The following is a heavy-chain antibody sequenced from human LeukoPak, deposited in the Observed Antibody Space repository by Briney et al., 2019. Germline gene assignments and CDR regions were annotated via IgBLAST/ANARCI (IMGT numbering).Heavy chain of an antibody. J-gene: IGHJ4*02. CDR3: ARDSYYYDSSGYRGFDY. V-gene: IGHV4-39*07. CDR2: IYYSGNT. CDR1: GVSISSSNTY. Sequence: SETLSLTCTVSGVSISSSNTYWGWIRQPPGKGLEWIGSIYYSGNTYYNASLKSRVTMSVDTSKNQFSLKLSSVTAADTAVYYCARDSYYYDSSGYRGFDYWGQGTLVTVSS. D-gene: IGHD3-22*01.